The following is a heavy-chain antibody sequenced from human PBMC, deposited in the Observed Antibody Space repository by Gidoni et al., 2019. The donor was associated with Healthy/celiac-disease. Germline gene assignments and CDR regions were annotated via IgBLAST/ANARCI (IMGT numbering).Heavy chain of an antibody. CDR2: IYYSGST. CDR1: GGSISSSSYY. V-gene: IGHV4-39*01. J-gene: IGHJ5*02. CDR3: ARRRGDFWSGYGFDP. D-gene: IGHD3-3*01. Sequence: QLQLQESGPGLVKPSETLSLTCTVSGGSISSSSYYWGWIRQPPGKGLEWIGSIYYSGSTYYNPSLKSRVTISVDTSKNQFSLKLSSVTAADTAVYYCARRRGDFWSGYGFDPWGQGTLVTVSS.